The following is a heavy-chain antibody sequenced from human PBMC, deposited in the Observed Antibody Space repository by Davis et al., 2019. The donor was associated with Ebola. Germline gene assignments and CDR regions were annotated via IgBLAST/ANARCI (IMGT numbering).Heavy chain of an antibody. J-gene: IGHJ4*02. V-gene: IGHV4-59*12. Sequence: MPSETLSLTCTVSGVSISSYYWSWIRQPPGKGLEWIGYIYYSGSTNYNPSLKSRVTISVDTSKNQFSLRLSSVTAADTAVYSCARGRGNGYSGYRRAFDYWGQGTLVTVSS. CDR3: ARGRGNGYSGYRRAFDY. D-gene: IGHD5-12*01. CDR1: GVSISSYY. CDR2: IYYSGST.